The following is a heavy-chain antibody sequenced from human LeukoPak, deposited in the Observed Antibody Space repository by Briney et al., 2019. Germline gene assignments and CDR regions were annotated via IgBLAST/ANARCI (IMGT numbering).Heavy chain of an antibody. Sequence: GGSLRLSCAASGFTFSDHYIDWVRQAPGKGLEWVGRSRNKAKSYTTEYAASVKGRFTISRDDSKNSLYLQMNSLKTEDTAVYYCARDVGYRAYDYPSGYWGQGTLVTVSS. CDR1: GFTFSDHY. D-gene: IGHD5-12*01. V-gene: IGHV3-72*01. J-gene: IGHJ4*02. CDR2: SRNKAKSYTT. CDR3: ARDVGYRAYDYPSGY.